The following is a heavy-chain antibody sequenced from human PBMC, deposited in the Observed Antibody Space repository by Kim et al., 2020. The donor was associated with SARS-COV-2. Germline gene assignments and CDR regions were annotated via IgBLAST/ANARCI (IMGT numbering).Heavy chain of an antibody. D-gene: IGHD3-22*01. CDR2: IYHSGST. V-gene: IGHV4-30-2*01. CDR3: ARDMGSGYYYV. CDR1: GGSISSGGYS. J-gene: IGHJ4*02. Sequence: SETLSLTCAVSGGSISSGGYSWSWIRQPPGKGLEWIGYIYHSGSTYYNPSLKSRVTISVDRSKNQFSLKLSSVTAADTAVYDCARDMGSGYYYVWGQGTL.